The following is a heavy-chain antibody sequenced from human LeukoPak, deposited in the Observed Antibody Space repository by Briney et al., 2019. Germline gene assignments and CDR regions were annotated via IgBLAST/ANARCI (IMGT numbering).Heavy chain of an antibody. CDR3: ARHNSGRLDY. Sequence: GGSLRLSCAASGFTFSSYSMNWVRQAPGKGLQWVAVIWYDGSNKYYADSVKGRFTISRDNSKNTLYLQMNSLRAEDTAVYYCARHNSGRLDYWGQGTLVTVSS. J-gene: IGHJ4*02. V-gene: IGHV3-33*08. CDR2: IWYDGSNK. CDR1: GFTFSSYS. D-gene: IGHD6-19*01.